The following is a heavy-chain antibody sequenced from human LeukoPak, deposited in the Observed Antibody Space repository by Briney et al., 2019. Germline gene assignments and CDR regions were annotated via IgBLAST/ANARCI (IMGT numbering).Heavy chain of an antibody. Sequence: SETLSLTCAVYGGSLSGYYWNWLRQPPGKGLEWIGEINDSGRIYYNPSLQSRVALSVDTSKNQFSLNVTSVTAADTALYYCARGFRRFDYWDQGALVTVSS. J-gene: IGHJ4*02. CDR3: ARGFRRFDY. CDR2: INDSGRI. V-gene: IGHV4-34*01. CDR1: GGSLSGYY. D-gene: IGHD2/OR15-2a*01.